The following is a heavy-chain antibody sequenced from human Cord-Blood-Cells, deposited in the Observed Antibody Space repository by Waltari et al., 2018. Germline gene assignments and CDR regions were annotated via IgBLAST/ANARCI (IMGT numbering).Heavy chain of an antibody. CDR2: IRYDGSNR. V-gene: IGHV3-30*02. J-gene: IGHJ4*02. Sequence: QVQLVESGGGVVQPGGSLRLSCAASGFTFSSSVLHWVRQAPGKGLEWVAFIRYDGSNRYYADSVKGRFTISRDNSKNTLYLQMNSLRAEDTAVYYCAPPHSYDFDYWGQGTLVTVSS. D-gene: IGHD5-18*01. CDR1: GFTFSSSV. CDR3: APPHSYDFDY.